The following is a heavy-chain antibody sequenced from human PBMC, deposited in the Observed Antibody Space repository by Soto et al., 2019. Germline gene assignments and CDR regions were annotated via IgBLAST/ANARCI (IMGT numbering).Heavy chain of an antibody. Sequence: QVQLVQSGVEVQKPGASVKVSCKASGYTFSSYVINWLRQAPGQGLEWMGWISPYNGNTNYGQNLQGRVTMTTDTTKRIVGMEVRSLRSDDTAVYYCAGEGGVLGSFRYFDYWGQGTLVTVSP. D-gene: IGHD3-16*02. CDR3: AGEGGVLGSFRYFDY. CDR2: ISPYNGNT. J-gene: IGHJ4*02. V-gene: IGHV1-18*04. CDR1: GYTFSSYV.